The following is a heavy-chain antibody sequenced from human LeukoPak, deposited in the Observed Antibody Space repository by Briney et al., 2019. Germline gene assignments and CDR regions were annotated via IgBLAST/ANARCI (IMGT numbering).Heavy chain of an antibody. Sequence: SETLSLTCAVSGGSISSGGYSWSWIRQPPGKGLEWIGYIYHSGSTYYNPSLKSRVTISMDRSKNQFSLNLNSVTAADTAVYYCARVRFYDGSPGFDNWGQGTLVTVSS. V-gene: IGHV4-30-2*01. J-gene: IGHJ4*02. CDR1: GGSISSGGYS. D-gene: IGHD3-10*01. CDR3: ARVRFYDGSPGFDN. CDR2: IYHSGST.